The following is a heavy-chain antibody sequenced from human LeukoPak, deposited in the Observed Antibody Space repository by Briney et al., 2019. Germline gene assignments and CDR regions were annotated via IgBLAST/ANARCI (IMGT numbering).Heavy chain of an antibody. CDR3: EGHNYGGPFDY. CDR2: INSDGSTT. D-gene: IGHD4/OR15-4a*01. Sequence: GGSLRLPCAASGFTFSSYWMHWVRQAPGKGLVWVSRINSDGSTTNYADSVKGRFTISRDNAKNTLDLQMNSLRAEDTAVYYCEGHNYGGPFDYWGLGTVVTVSS. CDR1: GFTFSSYW. J-gene: IGHJ4*02. V-gene: IGHV3-74*01.